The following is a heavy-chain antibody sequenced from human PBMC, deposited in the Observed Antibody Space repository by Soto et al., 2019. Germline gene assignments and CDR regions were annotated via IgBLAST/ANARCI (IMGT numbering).Heavy chain of an antibody. V-gene: IGHV4-4*02. D-gene: IGHD1-26*01. CDR2: IFYSGST. Sequence: QVQLQESGPGLVNPSGTLSLTCAVSGGSLSSSNWWSWVRQPPGKALEWLGEIFYSGSTKYNPSLNRQVTISADKSKNHLSMRLSAVSGADTAVYYYVHHCCDPYYRDFWGQGILVTVPS. CDR3: VHHCCDPYYRDF. J-gene: IGHJ4*01. CDR1: GGSLSSSNW.